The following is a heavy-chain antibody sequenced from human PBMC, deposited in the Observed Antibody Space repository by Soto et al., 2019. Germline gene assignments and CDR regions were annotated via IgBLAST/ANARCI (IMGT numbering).Heavy chain of an antibody. CDR2: INPNSGGT. J-gene: IGHJ4*02. Sequence: GASVKVSCKASGYTFSGFYMHWVRQAPGQGLEWMGWINPNSGGTKSAEKFQGRVTMTRDTSISTAYMELSRLTSDDTAVYYCASEAVTGTAGLDFWGQGPQVTVYS. D-gene: IGHD6-19*01. CDR3: ASEAVTGTAGLDF. V-gene: IGHV1-2*02. CDR1: GYTFSGFY.